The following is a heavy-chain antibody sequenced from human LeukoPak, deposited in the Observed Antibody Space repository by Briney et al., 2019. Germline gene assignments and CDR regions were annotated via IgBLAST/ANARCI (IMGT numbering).Heavy chain of an antibody. CDR3: ARDLGFGEFKYYFDY. V-gene: IGHV1-3*01. D-gene: IGHD3-10*01. J-gene: IGHJ4*02. CDR2: INAGNGNT. Sequence: GASVKVSCKASGYTFTSYAMHWVRQAPGQRLEWIGWINAGNGNTKYSQKFQGRVTITRDTSASTAYMELSSLRSEDTAVYYCARDLGFGEFKYYFDYWGQGTLVTVSS. CDR1: GYTFTSYA.